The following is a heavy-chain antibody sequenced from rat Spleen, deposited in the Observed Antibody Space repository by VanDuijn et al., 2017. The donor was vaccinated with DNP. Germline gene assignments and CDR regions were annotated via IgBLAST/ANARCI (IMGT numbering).Heavy chain of an antibody. CDR1: GFTFSDYN. CDR2: IIYDGSST. CDR3: ARLGYYGYKDY. V-gene: IGHV5S10*01. Sequence: EVQLVESGGGLVQPGRSLKLSCAASGFTFSDYNMAWVRQSPKKGLEWVATIIYDGSSTYYRDSVRGRFTISRDYARSTLYLQMDSLRSEDTATYFCARLGYYGYKDYWGQGVMVTVSS. J-gene: IGHJ2*01. D-gene: IGHD1-9*01.